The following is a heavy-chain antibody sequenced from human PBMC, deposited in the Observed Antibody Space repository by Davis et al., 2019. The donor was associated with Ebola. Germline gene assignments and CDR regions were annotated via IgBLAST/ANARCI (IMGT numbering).Heavy chain of an antibody. J-gene: IGHJ4*02. CDR2: INHSGST. CDR1: GGSFSGYY. D-gene: IGHD4-17*01. Sequence: GSLRLSCAVYGGSFSGYYWSWIRQPPGKGLEWIGEINHSGSTNYNPSLKSRVTISRDTSKNQFSLNVNSVTAADTAMYYCARTPQYTRYGSYFDYWGQGALVTVSS. CDR3: ARTPQYTRYGSYFDY. V-gene: IGHV4-34*01.